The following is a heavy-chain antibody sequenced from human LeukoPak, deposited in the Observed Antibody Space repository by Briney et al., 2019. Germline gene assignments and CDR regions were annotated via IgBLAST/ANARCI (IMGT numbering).Heavy chain of an antibody. J-gene: IGHJ5*02. V-gene: IGHV4-61*08. Sequence: PSETLSLTCTVSGGSISSGGYYWSWIRQHPGKGLEWIGYIYYSGSTNYNPSLKSRVTISVDTSKNQFSLKLSSVTAADTAVYYCAREGTLSRFDPWGQGTLVTVSS. CDR3: AREGTLSRFDP. CDR1: GGSISSGGYY. CDR2: IYYSGST.